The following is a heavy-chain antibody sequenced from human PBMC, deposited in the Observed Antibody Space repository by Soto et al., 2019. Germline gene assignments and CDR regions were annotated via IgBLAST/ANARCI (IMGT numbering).Heavy chain of an antibody. J-gene: IGHJ4*02. Sequence: QVQLVESGGGVVQPGRSLRLSCAASGFTFSSYGMHWVRQAPGKGLEWVAVISYDGSNKYYADSVKGRFTISRDNSKNTLYLQMNSLRAEDTAVYYCAKDLLPSNWNYFDYWGQGTLVTVSS. CDR2: ISYDGSNK. CDR3: AKDLLPSNWNYFDY. D-gene: IGHD1-20*01. V-gene: IGHV3-30*18. CDR1: GFTFSSYG.